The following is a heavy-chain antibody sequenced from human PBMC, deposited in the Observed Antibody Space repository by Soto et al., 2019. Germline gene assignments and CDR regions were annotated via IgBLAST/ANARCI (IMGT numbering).Heavy chain of an antibody. Sequence: ASVKVSCKASGGTFSSYAISWVRQAPGQGLKWMGGIIPIFGTANYAQKFQGRVTITADESTSTAYMELSSLRSEDTAVYYCARGLYYYGSGSYYAFDIWGQGTMVTVSS. CDR1: GGTFSSYA. V-gene: IGHV1-69*13. D-gene: IGHD3-10*01. CDR2: IIPIFGTA. CDR3: ARGLYYYGSGSYYAFDI. J-gene: IGHJ3*02.